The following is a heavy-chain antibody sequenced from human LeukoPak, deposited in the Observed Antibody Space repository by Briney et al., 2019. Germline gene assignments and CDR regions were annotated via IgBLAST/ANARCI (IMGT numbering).Heavy chain of an antibody. D-gene: IGHD3-22*01. J-gene: IGHJ4*02. V-gene: IGHV4-34*01. CDR2: INHSGST. Sequence: SETLSLTCAVYGGSFSTNYWSWIRQPPGKGLEWIGEINHSGSTNYNPSLKSRVTISVDTSKNQFSLKLSSVTAADTAVYYCARLGRGRWLRSFDYWGQGTLVTVSS. CDR1: GGSFSTNY. CDR3: ARLGRGRWLRSFDY.